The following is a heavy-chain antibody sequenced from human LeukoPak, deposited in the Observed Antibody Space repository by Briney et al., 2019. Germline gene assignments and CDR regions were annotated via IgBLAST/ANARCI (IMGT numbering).Heavy chain of an antibody. CDR1: GFTFSSYA. J-gene: IGHJ3*02. V-gene: IGHV3-30-3*01. CDR3: ARVVPAVRAFDI. D-gene: IGHD2-2*01. Sequence: GGSLRLSCAASGFTFSSYAMHWVRQAPGKGLEWVAVISYDGSNKYYADSVKGRFTISRDNSKNTLYLQMNSLRAEDTAVYYCARVVPAVRAFDIWGQGTMVTVSS. CDR2: ISYDGSNK.